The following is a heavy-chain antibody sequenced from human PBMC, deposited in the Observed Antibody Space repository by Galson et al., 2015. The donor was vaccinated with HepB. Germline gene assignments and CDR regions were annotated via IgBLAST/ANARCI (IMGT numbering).Heavy chain of an antibody. V-gene: IGHV3-30*18. J-gene: IGHJ4*02. CDR3: AKDPAIVGATIGLFDY. D-gene: IGHD1-26*01. CDR1: GFTFSSYG. Sequence: SLRLSCAASGFTFSSYGMHWVRQAPGKGLEWVAVISYDGSNKYYADSVKGRFTISRDNSKNTLYLQMNSLRAEDTAVYYCAKDPAIVGATIGLFDYWGQGTLVTVSS. CDR2: ISYDGSNK.